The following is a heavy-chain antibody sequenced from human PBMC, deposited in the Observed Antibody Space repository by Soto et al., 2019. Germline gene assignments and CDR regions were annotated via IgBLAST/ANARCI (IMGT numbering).Heavy chain of an antibody. CDR1: GYTFTNYW. Sequence: PGESLKISCEGSGYTFTNYWIGWVRQMPGKGLEWMGIIYPGDSDTRYSPSFQGQVTISADKSISTAYLQWSSLKASDTAVYYCARPYYANSGYRDSWGQGTLVTVSS. CDR2: IYPGDSDT. J-gene: IGHJ4*02. CDR3: ARPYYANSGYRDS. V-gene: IGHV5-51*01. D-gene: IGHD3-22*01.